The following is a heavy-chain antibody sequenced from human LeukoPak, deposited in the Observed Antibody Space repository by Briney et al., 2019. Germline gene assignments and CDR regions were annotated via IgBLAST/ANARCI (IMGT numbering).Heavy chain of an antibody. D-gene: IGHD1-7*01. CDR3: ARKEGTGTTAYDAFDI. CDR1: GYTSTGYY. V-gene: IGHV1-2*02. CDR2: INPNSGGT. J-gene: IGHJ3*02. Sequence: ASVKVSCKASGYTSTGYYMHWVRQAPGQGLEWMGWINPNSGGTNYAQKFQGRVTMTRDTSISTAYMELSRLRSDDTAVYYCARKEGTGTTAYDAFDIWGQGTMVTVSS.